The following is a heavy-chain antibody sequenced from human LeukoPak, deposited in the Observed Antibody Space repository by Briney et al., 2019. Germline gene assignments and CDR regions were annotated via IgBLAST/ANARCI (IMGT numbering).Heavy chain of an antibody. D-gene: IGHD1-26*01. CDR1: GVTLSSYA. J-gene: IGHJ2*01. CDR2: ISSSGSGGNT. V-gene: IGHV3-23*01. Sequence: GGSLRLSCAASGVTLSSYAMSWARQAPGKGLEWVSGISSSGSGGNTYYADSVKGRFTISRGSSKNTLFLHMDTLRAEDTAIYYCAKDRTVGASYWYFDLWGRGTLVTVSS. CDR3: AKDRTVGASYWYFDL.